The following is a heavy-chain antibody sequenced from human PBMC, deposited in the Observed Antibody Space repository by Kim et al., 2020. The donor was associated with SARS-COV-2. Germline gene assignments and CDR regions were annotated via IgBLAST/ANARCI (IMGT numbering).Heavy chain of an antibody. Sequence: GGSLRLSCAASGFTFSSYSMNWVRQAPGKGLEWVSSISSSSSYIYYADSVKGRFTISRDNAKNSLYLQMNSLRAEDTAVYYCARAPGCTSISCYSYYYYYMDFWGKGTTVTVSS. CDR2: ISSSSSYI. CDR3: ARAPGCTSISCYSYYYYYMDF. D-gene: IGHD2-2*01. J-gene: IGHJ6*03. V-gene: IGHV3-21*01. CDR1: GFTFSSYS.